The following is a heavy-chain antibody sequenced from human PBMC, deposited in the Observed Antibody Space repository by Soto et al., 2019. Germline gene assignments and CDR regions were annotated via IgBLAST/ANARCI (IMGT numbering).Heavy chain of an antibody. Sequence: SETLSLTCTVSGGSISSSSYYWGWIRQPPGKGLEWIGSIYYSGSTYYNPSLKSRVTISVDTSKNQFSLKLSSVTAADTAVYYCARQLRVYYYGSGSSTRFDYWGQGTLVTVSS. J-gene: IGHJ4*02. CDR1: GGSISSSSYY. D-gene: IGHD3-10*01. V-gene: IGHV4-39*01. CDR3: ARQLRVYYYGSGSSTRFDY. CDR2: IYYSGST.